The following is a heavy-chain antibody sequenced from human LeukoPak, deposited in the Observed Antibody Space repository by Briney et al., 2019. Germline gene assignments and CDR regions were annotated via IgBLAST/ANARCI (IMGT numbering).Heavy chain of an antibody. V-gene: IGHV3-23*01. CDR2: ITSSGDNT. Sequence: PGGSLRLSCAASGFTFGSYAMTWVRQAPGKGLEWVSVITSSGDNTYYADSVEGRFTISRDNSKNTLYLQMNGPRAEDTAVYYCVKEVIRYWYFDPWGRGTLVTVSS. CDR3: VKEVIRYWYFDP. CDR1: GFTFGSYA. J-gene: IGHJ2*01. D-gene: IGHD2-21*01.